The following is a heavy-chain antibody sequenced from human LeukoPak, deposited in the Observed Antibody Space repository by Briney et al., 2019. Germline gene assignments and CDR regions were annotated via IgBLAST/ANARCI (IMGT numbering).Heavy chain of an antibody. Sequence: GGSLRLSCAASGFTFSSYAMHWVRQAPGKGLEWVTFIRYDGSNKYYADSVKGRFTISRDNAKNSLYLQMNSLRAEDTAVYYCARDLIIWGASLLGAFDIWGQGTMVTVSS. CDR2: IRYDGSNK. CDR1: GFTFSSYA. J-gene: IGHJ3*02. V-gene: IGHV3-30*02. CDR3: ARDLIIWGASLLGAFDI. D-gene: IGHD3-16*01.